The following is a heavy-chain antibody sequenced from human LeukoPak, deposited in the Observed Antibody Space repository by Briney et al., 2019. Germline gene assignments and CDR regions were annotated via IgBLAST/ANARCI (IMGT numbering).Heavy chain of an antibody. D-gene: IGHD4-23*01. J-gene: IGHJ1*01. V-gene: IGHV1-2*02. CDR3: ARTLTHAEYFQH. CDR2: INPNSGGT. Sequence: GASVKVSCKASGYTFTGYYMHWARQAPGQGLEWMGWINPNSGGTNYAQKFQGRVTMTRDTSISTAYMELSRLRSDDTAVYYCARTLTHAEYFQHWGQGTLVTVSS. CDR1: GYTFTGYY.